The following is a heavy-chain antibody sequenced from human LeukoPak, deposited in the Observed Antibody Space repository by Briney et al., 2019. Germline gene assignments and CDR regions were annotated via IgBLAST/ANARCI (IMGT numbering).Heavy chain of an antibody. CDR3: AKDISSGVVPAANDY. V-gene: IGHV3-9*01. CDR1: GFTFDDYA. Sequence: GGSLRLSCAASGFTFDDYAMHWVRQAPGKGLEWVSGISLNSGSIGYADSVKGRFTISRDNAKNSLYLQMNSLRAEDTALYYCAKDISSGVVPAANDYWGQGTLVTVSS. CDR2: ISLNSGSI. J-gene: IGHJ4*02. D-gene: IGHD2-2*01.